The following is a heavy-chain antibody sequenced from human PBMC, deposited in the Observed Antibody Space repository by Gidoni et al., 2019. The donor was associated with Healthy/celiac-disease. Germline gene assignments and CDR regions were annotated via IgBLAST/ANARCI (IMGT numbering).Heavy chain of an antibody. V-gene: IGHV3-7*01. CDR2: IKQDGSEK. J-gene: IGHJ4*02. D-gene: IGHD6-13*01. CDR1: GFTFSSYW. CDR3: ARDQVAAAGTWFDY. Sequence: EVQLVESGGGLVQPGGSLRLSCAASGFTFSSYWMSWVRQAPGKGLEWVANIKQDGSEKYYVDSVKGRFTISRDNAKNSLYLQMNSLRAEDTAVYYCARDQVAAAGTWFDYWGQGTLVTVSS.